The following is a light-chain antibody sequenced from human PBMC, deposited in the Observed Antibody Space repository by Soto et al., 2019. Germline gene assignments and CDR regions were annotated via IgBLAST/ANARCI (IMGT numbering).Light chain of an antibody. CDR1: SSDVGSYKF. V-gene: IGLV2-23*03. CDR2: EGS. Sequence: QSALTQPASVSESPGQSITISCTGTSSDVGSYKFVSWYQHHPGKAPKLMIYEGSKRPSGVSDRFSGSKSGNTASLTISGLQADDEADYYCCSYAGSTNVFGTATKVTVL. J-gene: IGLJ1*01. CDR3: CSYAGSTNV.